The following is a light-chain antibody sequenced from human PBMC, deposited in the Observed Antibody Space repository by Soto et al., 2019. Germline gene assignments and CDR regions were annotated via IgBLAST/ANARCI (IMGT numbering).Light chain of an antibody. CDR3: VAWDDSLNCHVV. J-gene: IGLJ2*01. CDR2: SNN. Sequence: QSALTQPPSASGTPGQRVTISCSGSSSNIGSNTVNWYQQLPGTAPKLVIYSNNQRPSGVPDRFSGSKSGTSASLAISGLQSEDVFYYYCVAWDDSLNCHVVFG. CDR1: SSNIGSNT. V-gene: IGLV1-44*01.